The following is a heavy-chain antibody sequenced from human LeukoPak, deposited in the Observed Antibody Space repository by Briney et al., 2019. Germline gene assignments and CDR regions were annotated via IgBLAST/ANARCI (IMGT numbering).Heavy chain of an antibody. CDR3: ARALLEKAYGSGSYYIFDY. V-gene: IGHV1-2*02. CDR2: INPNSGGT. CDR1: GYTFTGYY. J-gene: IGHJ4*02. D-gene: IGHD3-10*01. Sequence: ASVKVSCKASGYTFTGYYMHWVRQAPGQGLEWMGWINPNSGGTNYAQKFQGRVTMTRDTSISTAYMELSRLRPDDTAVYYCARALLEKAYGSGSYYIFDYWGQGTLVTVSS.